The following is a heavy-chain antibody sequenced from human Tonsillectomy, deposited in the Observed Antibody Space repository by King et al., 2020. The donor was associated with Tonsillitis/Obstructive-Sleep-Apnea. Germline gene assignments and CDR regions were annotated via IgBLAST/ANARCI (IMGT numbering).Heavy chain of an antibody. J-gene: IGHJ6*03. Sequence: VQLVESGGGLVQPGGSLRLSCAASGFTFSSYAMSWVRQAPGKGLEWVSAISGSGGSTYYAHSVTGRFTISRDNSKNTLYLQMNSLRAEDTAVYYCAKGTDYCSSTSCYGYYYMDVWGKGTTVTVSS. CDR1: GFTFSSYA. CDR2: ISGSGGST. CDR3: AKGTDYCSSTSCYGYYYMDV. V-gene: IGHV3-23*04. D-gene: IGHD2-2*01.